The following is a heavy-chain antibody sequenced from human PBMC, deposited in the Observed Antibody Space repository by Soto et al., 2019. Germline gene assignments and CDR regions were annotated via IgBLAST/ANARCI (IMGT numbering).Heavy chain of an antibody. CDR3: AKTGNFDY. Sequence: ESGGGVVQPGRSLRLSCAASGFTFRSYGMHWVRQAPGKGLEWVAVISYDGSNKYYADSVKGRFTISRDNSKNTLYLQMNSLRAEDTAVYYCAKTGNFDYWGQGTLVTVSS. CDR2: ISYDGSNK. J-gene: IGHJ4*02. V-gene: IGHV3-30*18. CDR1: GFTFRSYG. D-gene: IGHD3-10*01.